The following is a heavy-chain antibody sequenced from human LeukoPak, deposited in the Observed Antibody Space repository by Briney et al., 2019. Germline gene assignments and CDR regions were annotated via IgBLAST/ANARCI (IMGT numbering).Heavy chain of an antibody. Sequence: PSETLSLTCAVSGGSISSGGYSWSWIRQPPGKGLEWIGYIYHSGSTYYNPSLKSRVTISVDTSKNQFSLKLSSVAAADTAVYYCARLNMVYGDYLRYYYYYYMDVWGKGTTVTVSS. D-gene: IGHD4-17*01. CDR1: GGSISSGGYS. V-gene: IGHV4-30-2*03. J-gene: IGHJ6*03. CDR2: IYHSGST. CDR3: ARLNMVYGDYLRYYYYYYMDV.